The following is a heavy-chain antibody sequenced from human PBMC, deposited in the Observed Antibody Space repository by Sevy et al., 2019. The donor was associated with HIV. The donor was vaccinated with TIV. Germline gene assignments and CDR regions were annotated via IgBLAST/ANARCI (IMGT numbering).Heavy chain of an antibody. CDR3: AREGCTKPNDY. CDR2: LSFGCGKI. Sequence: GGSLRLSCAASGFDFSIYSMSWVRQAPGKGLEWVSSLSFGCGKINYADSVKGRFTISRDKSKSSVYLQMNNMRVEDTAVYYCAREGCTKPNDYWGQGTLVTVSS. CDR1: GFDFSIYS. V-gene: IGHV3-23*01. D-gene: IGHD2-8*01. J-gene: IGHJ4*02.